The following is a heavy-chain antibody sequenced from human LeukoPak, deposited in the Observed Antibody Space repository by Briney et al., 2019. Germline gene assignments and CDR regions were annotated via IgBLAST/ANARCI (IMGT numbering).Heavy chain of an antibody. V-gene: IGHV3-23*01. Sequence: GGSLRLSCAASGFTFSSYAMSWVRQAPGKGLEWVSAISGSGGSTYYADSVKGRFTISRDNSKNTLYLQMNSLRAEDTAVYYCAKDPSRGTMIVVAMDYWGQGTLVTASS. CDR2: ISGSGGST. CDR1: GFTFSSYA. CDR3: AKDPSRGTMIVVAMDY. D-gene: IGHD3-22*01. J-gene: IGHJ4*02.